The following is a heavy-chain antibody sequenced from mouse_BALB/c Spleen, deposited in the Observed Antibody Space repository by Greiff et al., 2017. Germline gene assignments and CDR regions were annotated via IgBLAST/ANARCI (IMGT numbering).Heavy chain of an antibody. CDR2: ISTYYGNT. CDR1: GYTFTDYA. V-gene: IGHV1-67*01. Sequence: VQLQQSGPELVRPGVSVKISCKGSGYTFTDYAMHWVKQSHAKSLEWIGVISTYYGNTNYNQKFKGKATMTVDKSSSTAYMELARLTSEDSAIYYCARDGRFITTATPCFDYWGQGTTLTVSS. D-gene: IGHD1-2*01. J-gene: IGHJ2*01. CDR3: ARDGRFITTATPCFDY.